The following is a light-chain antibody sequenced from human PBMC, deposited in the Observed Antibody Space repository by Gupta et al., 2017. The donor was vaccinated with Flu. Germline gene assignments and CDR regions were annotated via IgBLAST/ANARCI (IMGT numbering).Light chain of an antibody. J-gene: IGKJ1*01. Sequence: EFVVAQSPATVSLSPGETAALSCRASQSGRSSYLAWYQQKPGQAPRLLIYRASSRATSLPDRFSGSGSGTDFSLTISRPEPEDFAVYYCQQDGSSPKTFGQGTKVEIK. CDR3: QQDGSSPKT. CDR1: QSGRSSY. CDR2: RAS. V-gene: IGKV3-20*01.